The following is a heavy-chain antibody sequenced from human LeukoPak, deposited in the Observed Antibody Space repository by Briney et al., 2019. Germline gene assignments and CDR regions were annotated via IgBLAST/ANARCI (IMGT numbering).Heavy chain of an antibody. D-gene: IGHD6-19*01. CDR2: IYYSGST. V-gene: IGHV4-59*08. CDR3: ARHSSGWSRYFDY. CDR1: GGSISSYY. Sequence: SETLSLTCTVSGGSISSYYWSWIRRPPGKGLEWIGYIYYSGSTNYNPSLKSRVTISVDTSKNQFSLKLSSVTAADTAVYYCARHSSGWSRYFDYWGQGTLVTVSS. J-gene: IGHJ4*02.